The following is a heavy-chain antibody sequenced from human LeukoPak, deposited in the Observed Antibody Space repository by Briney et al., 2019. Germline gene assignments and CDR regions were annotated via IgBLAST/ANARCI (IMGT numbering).Heavy chain of an antibody. V-gene: IGHV1-2*02. CDR1: GYTFTGSY. CDR3: ARTFYYDPKGGGGAFDL. Sequence: ASVKVSCKASGYTFTGSYLHWVRQAPGQGLEWMGWINPTSGITNYLQKLQGRVTMTRDTSISTIYLELSRLRSDDTALYYCARTFYYDPKGGGGAFDLWGQGTMVTVSS. J-gene: IGHJ3*01. D-gene: IGHD3-22*01. CDR2: INPTSGIT.